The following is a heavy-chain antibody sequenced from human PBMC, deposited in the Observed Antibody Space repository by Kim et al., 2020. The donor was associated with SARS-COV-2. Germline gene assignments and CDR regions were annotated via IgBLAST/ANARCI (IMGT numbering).Heavy chain of an antibody. CDR1: GFTFSDYY. CDR3: ARVGYDYVWGSYGDYYY. D-gene: IGHD3-16*01. CDR2: ISSSSSYT. Sequence: GGSLRLSCAASGFTFSDYYMSWIRQAPGKGLEWVSYISSSSSYTNYADSVKGRFTITRDNAKKSLYLQMHSLRAEDTAVYYCARVGYDYVWGSYGDYYY. J-gene: IGHJ6*01. V-gene: IGHV3-11*05.